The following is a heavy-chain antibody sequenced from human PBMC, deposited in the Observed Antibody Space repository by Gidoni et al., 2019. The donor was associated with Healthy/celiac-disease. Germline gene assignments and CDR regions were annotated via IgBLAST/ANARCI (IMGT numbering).Heavy chain of an antibody. V-gene: IGHV3-7*01. Sequence: EVQLVESGGGLVQPGGSLRLSCAASGFPFSSYWMSWVRQAPGKGLEWVANIKQDGSEKYYVDSVKGRFTISRDNTKNSLYLQMNSLRAEDTAVYYCARDIGAGEDLWDYWGQGTLVTVSS. CDR3: ARDIGAGEDLWDY. J-gene: IGHJ4*02. CDR2: IKQDGSEK. D-gene: IGHD7-27*01. CDR1: GFPFSSYW.